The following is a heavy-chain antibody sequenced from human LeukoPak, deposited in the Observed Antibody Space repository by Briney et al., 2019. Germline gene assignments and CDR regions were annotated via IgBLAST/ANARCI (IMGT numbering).Heavy chain of an antibody. CDR2: IIPILGIA. CDR1: GGTFSSYA. CDR3: ARVDSGSYVFDY. D-gene: IGHD1-26*01. J-gene: IGHJ4*02. Sequence: ASVKVSCKASGGTFSSYAISWVRQAPGQGLEWMGRIIPILGIANYAQKFQGRVTITADKSTSTAYMELSSLRSEDTAVYYCARVDSGSYVFDYWGQGTLVTVSS. V-gene: IGHV1-69*04.